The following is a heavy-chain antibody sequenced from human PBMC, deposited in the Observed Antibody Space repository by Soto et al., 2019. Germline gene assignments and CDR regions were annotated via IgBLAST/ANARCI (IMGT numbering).Heavy chain of an antibody. Sequence: ASVKVSCKASGYTFTSYAMHWVRQAPGQGLEWMGRIIPILGIANYAQKFQGRVTITADKSTSTAYMELSSLRSEDTAVYYCIAVAEQDYWGQGTLVTVSS. CDR3: IAVAEQDY. J-gene: IGHJ4*02. CDR2: IIPILGIA. CDR1: GYTFTSYA. D-gene: IGHD6-19*01. V-gene: IGHV1-69*04.